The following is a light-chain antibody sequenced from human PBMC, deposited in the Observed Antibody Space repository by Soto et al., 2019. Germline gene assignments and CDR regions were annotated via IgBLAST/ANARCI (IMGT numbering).Light chain of an antibody. CDR2: WAS. J-gene: IGKJ2*01. CDR1: QTVLYSSNNKIY. CDR3: QQYYSTPYT. Sequence: DIVMTQSPDSLAVSLGERATINCKSSQTVLYSSNNKIYLAWYQQEPGQPPKLLIYWASTRESGVPDRFSGSGSGTDFTLTISSLQAEDVAVYYCQQYYSTPYTFGQGTKLEIK. V-gene: IGKV4-1*01.